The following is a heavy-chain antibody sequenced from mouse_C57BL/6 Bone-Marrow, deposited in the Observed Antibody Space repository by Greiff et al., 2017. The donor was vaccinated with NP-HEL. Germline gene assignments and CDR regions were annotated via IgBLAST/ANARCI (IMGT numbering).Heavy chain of an antibody. D-gene: IGHD4-1*02. J-gene: IGHJ4*01. CDR2: IDPENGDT. CDR3: TPQLGRNAMDY. Sequence: EVQLQQSGAELVRPGASVKLSCTASGFNIKDDYMHWVKQRPEQGLEWIGWIDPENGDTEYASKFQGKATITADTSSNTAYLQLSSLTSEDTAVYYCTPQLGRNAMDYWGQGTSVTVAS. V-gene: IGHV14-4*01. CDR1: GFNIKDDY.